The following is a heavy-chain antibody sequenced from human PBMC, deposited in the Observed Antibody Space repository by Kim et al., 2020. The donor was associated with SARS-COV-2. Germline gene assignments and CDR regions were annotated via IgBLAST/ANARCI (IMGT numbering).Heavy chain of an antibody. Sequence: GGSLRLSCAASGFTFSSYSMNWVRQAPGKGLEWVSYISSSSSTIYYADSVKGRFTISRDNAKNSLYLQMNSLRDEDTAVYYCARDGFMTTVTTWGGSHYYYYGMDVWGQGTTVTVSS. D-gene: IGHD4-17*01. J-gene: IGHJ6*01. CDR3: ARDGFMTTVTTWGGSHYYYYGMDV. V-gene: IGHV3-48*02. CDR2: ISSSSSTI. CDR1: GFTFSSYS.